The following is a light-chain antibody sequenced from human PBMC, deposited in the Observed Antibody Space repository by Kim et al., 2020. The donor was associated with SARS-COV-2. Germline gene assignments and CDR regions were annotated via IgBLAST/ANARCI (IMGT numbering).Light chain of an antibody. CDR3: STWDDSLSGSVE. CDR1: SSNIGSNF. J-gene: IGLJ2*01. V-gene: IGLV1-47*01. Sequence: QTVTISCSGGSSNIGSNFVYWYQQFPGTAPKLLIYKNNERPSGVPDRFSGSKSGTSASLAISGLRSEDEADYYCSTWDDSLSGSVEFGGGTQLTVL. CDR2: KNN.